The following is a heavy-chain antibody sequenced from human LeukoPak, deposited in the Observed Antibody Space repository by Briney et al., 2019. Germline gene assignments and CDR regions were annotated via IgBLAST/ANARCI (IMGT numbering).Heavy chain of an antibody. J-gene: IGHJ6*02. D-gene: IGHD2-2*01. CDR1: GFTVSSNY. CDR2: ISSSGSSI. V-gene: IGHV3-11*04. CDR3: ARDPRCSSMSCYRSSFYGMDV. Sequence: PGGSLRLSCATSGFTVSSNYMSWVRQAPGKGLEWVSYISSSGSSIYYADSVKGRFTISRDNAKNSLYLQMNSLRAEDTAVYYCARDPRCSSMSCYRSSFYGMDVWGQGTTVTVSS.